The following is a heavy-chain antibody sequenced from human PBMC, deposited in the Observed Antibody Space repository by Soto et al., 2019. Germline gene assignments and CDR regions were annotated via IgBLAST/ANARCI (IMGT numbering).Heavy chain of an antibody. CDR2: INAGNGNT. D-gene: IGHD3-3*01. Sequence: ASVKVSCKASGYTFTSYAMHWVRQAPGQRLEWMGWINAGNGNTKYSQKFQGRVTITRDTSASTAYMELSSLRSEDTAVYYCARSGQVGNWFDPWGQGTLVTVSS. J-gene: IGHJ5*02. V-gene: IGHV1-3*01. CDR1: GYTFTSYA. CDR3: ARSGQVGNWFDP.